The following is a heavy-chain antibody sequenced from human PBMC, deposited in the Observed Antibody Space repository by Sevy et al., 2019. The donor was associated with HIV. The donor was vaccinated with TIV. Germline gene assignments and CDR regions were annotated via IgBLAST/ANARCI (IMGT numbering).Heavy chain of an antibody. V-gene: IGHV3-21*01. CDR3: ARDGITMVRGVTALSGVGYMDV. D-gene: IGHD3-10*01. Sequence: GGSLRLSCAASGFTFSSYTMNWVRQAPGKGLEWVSFISSSSSYIYNADSVKGRFTISRDNAKNSLYLQMNRLRAEDTAVYYCARDGITMVRGVTALSGVGYMDVWGKGTTVTVSS. CDR1: GFTFSSYT. J-gene: IGHJ6*03. CDR2: ISSSSSYI.